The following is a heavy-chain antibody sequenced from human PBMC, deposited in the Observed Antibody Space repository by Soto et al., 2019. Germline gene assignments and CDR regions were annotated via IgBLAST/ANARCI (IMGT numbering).Heavy chain of an antibody. CDR3: ARGRQPDYYSYYGMDV. J-gene: IGHJ6*02. D-gene: IGHD5-18*01. CDR1: GFTVSTNY. V-gene: IGHV3-53*01. Sequence: PGGSLRLSCAASGFTVSTNYMSWVRQAPGKGLEWVSVVYAGGSTYYADSVKGRFTISRDNSKNTVYLQMNSLRAEDTAVYYCARGRQPDYYSYYGMDVWGQGTXVTVSS. CDR2: VYAGGST.